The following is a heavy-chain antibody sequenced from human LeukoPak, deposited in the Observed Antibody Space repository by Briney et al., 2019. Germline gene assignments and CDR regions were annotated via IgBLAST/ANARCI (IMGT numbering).Heavy chain of an antibody. Sequence: SETLSLTCTVSGGSISSYYWSWIRQPPGKGLEWIGYIYYSGSTNYNPSLKSRVTISVDTSKNQFSLKLSSVTAADTAVYYCAREEVVSGSYFDYWGQGTLVTVSS. CDR2: IYYSGST. V-gene: IGHV4-59*12. D-gene: IGHD1-26*01. J-gene: IGHJ4*02. CDR3: AREEVVSGSYFDY. CDR1: GGSISSYY.